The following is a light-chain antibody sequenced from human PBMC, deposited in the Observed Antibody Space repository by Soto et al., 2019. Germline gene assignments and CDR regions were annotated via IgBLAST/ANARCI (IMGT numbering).Light chain of an antibody. Sequence: QSALTQPPSVSGAPGQRVTISCTGSYSNIGAGYEVHWYQQIPGTAPKLLISGHNNRPSGVPDRFFGSKSGTSASLTIIGLQAEDEADYYCQSYDSSLSGSGVFGGGTKVT. CDR3: QSYDSSLSGSGV. J-gene: IGLJ3*02. CDR1: YSNIGAGYE. CDR2: GHN. V-gene: IGLV1-40*01.